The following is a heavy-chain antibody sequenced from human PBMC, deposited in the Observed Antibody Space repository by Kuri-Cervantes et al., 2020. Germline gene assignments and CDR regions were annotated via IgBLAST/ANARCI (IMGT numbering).Heavy chain of an antibody. CDR2: ISWDGGST. CDR1: GFTFDDYA. V-gene: IGHV3-43D*04. CDR3: ARGTGIAVAGIIFS. J-gene: IGHJ5*02. Sequence: GGSLRLSCAASGFTFDDYAMHWVRQAPGKGLEWVSLISWDGGSTYYADSVKGRFTISRDNSKNSLYLQMNSLRAEDTAVYYCARGTGIAVAGIIFSWGQGTLVTVSS. D-gene: IGHD6-19*01.